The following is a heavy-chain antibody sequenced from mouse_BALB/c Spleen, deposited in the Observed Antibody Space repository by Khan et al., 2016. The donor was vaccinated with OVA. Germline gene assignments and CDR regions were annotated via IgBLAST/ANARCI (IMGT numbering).Heavy chain of an antibody. CDR3: ARRNYFGYTFAY. Sequence: QVQLQQSGAELARPGASVKLSCKASGYTFTDYYIHWVKQRTGQGLEWIGEISPGSGDTYYNEKFKGQATLTADKSSSTVYMQLSSLTAEASAVYFCARRNYFGYTFAYWGQGTLVTVSA. CDR2: ISPGSGDT. CDR1: GYTFTDYY. V-gene: IGHV1-77*01. D-gene: IGHD1-2*01. J-gene: IGHJ3*01.